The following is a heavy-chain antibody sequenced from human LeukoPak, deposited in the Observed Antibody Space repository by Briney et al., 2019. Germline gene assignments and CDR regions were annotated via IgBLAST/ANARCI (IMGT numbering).Heavy chain of an antibody. D-gene: IGHD3-3*01. Sequence: ASVKVSCKASGYTFTSYGISWVRQAPGQGLEWMGWISAYNGNTNYAQKLQGRVTMTTDTSTSTAYMELRSLRSDDTAVYYCAREVTGIRFLEWSKRSYGMDVWGQGTTVTVSS. J-gene: IGHJ6*02. CDR1: GYTFTSYG. CDR3: AREVTGIRFLEWSKRSYGMDV. CDR2: ISAYNGNT. V-gene: IGHV1-18*01.